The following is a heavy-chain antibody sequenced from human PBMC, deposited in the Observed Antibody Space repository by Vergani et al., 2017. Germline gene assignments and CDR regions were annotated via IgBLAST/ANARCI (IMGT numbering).Heavy chain of an antibody. V-gene: IGHV3-23*04. Sequence: EVQLVESRGVLVQPGGSLRLSCAASGFTVSSNEMSGVRQAPGKGLEWVSGISGQNFRTHSADSVKGRFTSSRDDSKNTVYLQINSLRAEDTAFYYCAALYGDDGFSPFWGQGTLVTVSS. CDR3: AALYGDDGFSPF. CDR2: ISGQNFRT. J-gene: IGHJ4*02. D-gene: IGHD2-21*01. CDR1: GFTVSSNE.